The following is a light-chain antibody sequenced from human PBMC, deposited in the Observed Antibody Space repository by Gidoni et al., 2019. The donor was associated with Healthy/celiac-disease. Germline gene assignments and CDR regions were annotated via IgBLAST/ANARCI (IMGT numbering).Light chain of an antibody. V-gene: IGKV3-20*01. Sequence: EIVLTQSPGTLSLSPGERATLSCRASQSVSSSYFAWYQQKPGQAPRLLIYGASSRATGIPDRFSGSGSGTDFTLTISRLEPEDFAVYYCQQDGSSPITFGQGTRLEIK. CDR1: QSVSSSY. CDR2: GAS. J-gene: IGKJ5*01. CDR3: QQDGSSPIT.